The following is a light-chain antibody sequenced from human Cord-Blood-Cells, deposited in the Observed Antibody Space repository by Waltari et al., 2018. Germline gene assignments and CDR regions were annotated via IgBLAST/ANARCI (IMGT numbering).Light chain of an antibody. J-gene: IGKJ2*03. Sequence: DIQMTQSPSSLSASVGDRVTITCRASQSISSYLNWYQQKPGKAPKLLLYAASSLQSGVPSRFSSSGSGTDFTLTISSLQPEDFATYYCQQSYSTPYSFGQGTKLEIK. CDR2: AAS. CDR3: QQSYSTPYS. V-gene: IGKV1-39*01. CDR1: QSISSY.